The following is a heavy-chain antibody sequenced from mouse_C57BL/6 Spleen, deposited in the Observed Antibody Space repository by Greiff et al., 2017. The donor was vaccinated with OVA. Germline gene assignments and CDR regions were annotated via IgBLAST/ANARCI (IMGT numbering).Heavy chain of an antibody. CDR3: ARAHYDSFAY. D-gene: IGHD2-4*01. CDR2: ISYSGST. Sequence: DVKLQESGPGMVKPSQSLSLTCTVTGYSITSGYDWHWIRHFPGNKLEWMGYISYSGSTNYNPSLKSRISITHDTSKNHFFLKLNSVTTEDSATDYGARAHYDSFAYWGQGTLVTVSA. J-gene: IGHJ3*01. V-gene: IGHV3-1*01. CDR1: GYSITSGYD.